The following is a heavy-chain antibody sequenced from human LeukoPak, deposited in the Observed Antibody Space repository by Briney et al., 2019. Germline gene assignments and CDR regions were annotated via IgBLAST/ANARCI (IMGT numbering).Heavy chain of an antibody. V-gene: IGHV4-34*01. CDR1: GGSISGYY. CDR3: ARQKLGAAAGLGFDY. J-gene: IGHJ4*02. Sequence: SETLSLTCAVYGGSISGYYWSWIRQPPGKELEWIGEINHSGSTNYNPSLKSRVTISLDTAKNQFSLKVSSVTAADTAVYYCARQKLGAAAGLGFDYWGQGTLVTVSS. D-gene: IGHD6-13*01. CDR2: INHSGST.